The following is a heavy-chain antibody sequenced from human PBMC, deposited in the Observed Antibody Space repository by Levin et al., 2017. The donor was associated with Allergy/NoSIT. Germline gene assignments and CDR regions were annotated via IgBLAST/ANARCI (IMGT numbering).Heavy chain of an antibody. D-gene: IGHD6-13*01. CDR2: VTASGSNT. Sequence: GESLKISCAASGFTFSSYAMSWVRQAPGKGLEWVSAVTASGSNTYYADSVKGRFTISRDNSKNTLDLQMNSLRADDTAVYYCAKHLAAAGSDYWGQGTLVTVSS. J-gene: IGHJ4*02. V-gene: IGHV3-23*01. CDR1: GFTFSSYA. CDR3: AKHLAAAGSDY.